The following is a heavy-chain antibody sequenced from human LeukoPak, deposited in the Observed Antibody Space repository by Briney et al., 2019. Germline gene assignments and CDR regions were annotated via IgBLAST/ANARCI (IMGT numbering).Heavy chain of an antibody. J-gene: IGHJ5*02. CDR2: INPNNGGT. CDR1: GYRFTGYY. CDR3: ARDSGDYYGSGSRFDP. Sequence: ASVKVSCKASGYRFTGYYIHWVRQAPGQGLEWVGWINPNNGGTNYAQKFQGRVTMARDTSITTTYMELSSLRSDDAAVYYCARDSGDYYGSGSRFDPWGQGTRVTVSS. D-gene: IGHD3-10*01. V-gene: IGHV1-2*02.